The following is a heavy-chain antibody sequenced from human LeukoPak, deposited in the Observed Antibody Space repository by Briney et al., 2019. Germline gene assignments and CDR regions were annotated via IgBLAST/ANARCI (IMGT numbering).Heavy chain of an antibody. CDR3: AKEGFQWLWAFDY. Sequence: GGSLRLSCAASGFTFSSYAMSWVRQAPGKALEWVSAISGSGGGTYYADSVKGRFTISRDNSKNTLYLQMNSLRAEDTAVYYCAKEGFQWLWAFDYWGQGTLVTVSS. CDR2: ISGSGGGT. J-gene: IGHJ4*02. V-gene: IGHV3-23*01. CDR1: GFTFSSYA. D-gene: IGHD6-19*01.